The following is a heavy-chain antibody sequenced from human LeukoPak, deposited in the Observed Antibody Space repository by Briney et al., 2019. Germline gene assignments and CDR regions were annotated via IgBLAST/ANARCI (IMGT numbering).Heavy chain of an antibody. V-gene: IGHV3-23*01. Sequence: GSLLLSCVVSGITVSNYGMSWVRRAPGKGLEWVAGISGSGGGTHYADSGKGRFTISRDNPRNTLYLQMNSLRPEDTAVYFCAKRGVVIRVILVGFHKEAYYFDSWGQGALVTVSS. CDR2: ISGSGGGT. D-gene: IGHD3-22*01. CDR3: AKRGVVIRVILVGFHKEAYYFDS. CDR1: GITVSNYG. J-gene: IGHJ4*02.